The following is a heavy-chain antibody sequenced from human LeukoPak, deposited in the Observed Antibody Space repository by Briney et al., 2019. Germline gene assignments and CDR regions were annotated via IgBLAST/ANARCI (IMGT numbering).Heavy chain of an antibody. D-gene: IGHD3-22*01. V-gene: IGHV3-66*01. CDR1: GFTVTGNY. CDR2: IYRGGSA. Sequence: GSLRVSCVASGFTVTGNYMSWVRQAPGEGMEWGSVIYRGGSASYAASVKGRFTISRDNSRNTLYLQMNSLRDEDTAVYYCARSGYDSGGYYYGFDYWGQGTLVTVSS. J-gene: IGHJ4*02. CDR3: ARSGYDSGGYYYGFDY.